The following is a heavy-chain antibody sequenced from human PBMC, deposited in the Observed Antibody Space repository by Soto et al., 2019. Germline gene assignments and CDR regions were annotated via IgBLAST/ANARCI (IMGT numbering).Heavy chain of an antibody. D-gene: IGHD1-26*01. J-gene: IGHJ4*02. CDR2: SRNKVNGYTT. CDR3: SRAPSGSYYFEY. Sequence: EVHLVESGGGLVQPGGSLRLSCAASGFTFSDYYMDWVRQAPGKGQEWVGRSRNKVNGYTTEYAASVKGRFTISRDESKSSLYLQMNSLKTEDSAVYYCSRAPSGSYYFEYWGQGTLVTVSS. CDR1: GFTFSDYY. V-gene: IGHV3-72*01.